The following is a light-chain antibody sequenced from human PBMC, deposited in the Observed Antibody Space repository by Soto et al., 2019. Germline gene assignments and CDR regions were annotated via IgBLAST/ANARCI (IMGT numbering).Light chain of an antibody. CDR2: GAS. CDR1: QTVSITY. CDR3: QQYNTWPFS. V-gene: IGKV3-20*01. Sequence: DIVSTHAPRTLSLSAVEIASLSFMASQTVSITYLTWYQQNPGQAPRLLIFGASKRATGIPDRFSGSGSGRDFTLTISGLEHEDFAVYYCQQYNTWPFSFGPGPR. J-gene: IGKJ5*01.